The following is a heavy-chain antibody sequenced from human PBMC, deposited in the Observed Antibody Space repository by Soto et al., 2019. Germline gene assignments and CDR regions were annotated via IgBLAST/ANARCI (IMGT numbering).Heavy chain of an antibody. CDR1: GFTFSSYA. Sequence: GGSLRLSCAASGFTFSSYAMSWVRQAPGKGLEWVSAISGSGGSTYYADSVKGRFTISRDNSKNTLYLQMNSLRAEDTAVYYCAKDLGKPPLTLRIDYWGQGTLVTVSS. J-gene: IGHJ4*02. CDR2: ISGSGGST. D-gene: IGHD3-16*01. V-gene: IGHV3-23*01. CDR3: AKDLGKPPLTLRIDY.